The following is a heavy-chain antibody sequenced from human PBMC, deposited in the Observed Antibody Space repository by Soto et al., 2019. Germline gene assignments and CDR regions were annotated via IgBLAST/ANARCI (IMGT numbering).Heavy chain of an antibody. J-gene: IGHJ6*02. CDR2: FDPEDGET. D-gene: IGHD2-15*01. V-gene: IGHV1-24*01. CDR1: GYTLTELS. Sequence: GASVKVSCKVSGYTLTELSMHWVRQAPGKGLEWMGGFDPEDGETIYAQKFQGRVTMTEDTSTDTAYMELSSLRSEDTAVYYCATGGYCSGGSCYPHYYYGMDVWGQGTTVTVSS. CDR3: ATGGYCSGGSCYPHYYYGMDV.